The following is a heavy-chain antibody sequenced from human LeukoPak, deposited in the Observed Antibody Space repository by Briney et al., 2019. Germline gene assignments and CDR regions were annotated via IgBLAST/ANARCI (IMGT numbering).Heavy chain of an antibody. D-gene: IGHD5-12*01. CDR1: GFTFRSYA. CDR3: TATQTSRRGYDKRYYFDY. J-gene: IGHJ4*02. Sequence: TGGSLRLSCAASGFTFRSYAMSWVRQAPGKGLEWVGRIKSKTDGGTTDYAAPVKGRFTISRDDSKNTLYLQMNSLKTEDTAVYYCTATQTSRRGYDKRYYFDYWGQGTLVTVSS. V-gene: IGHV3-15*01. CDR2: IKSKTDGGTT.